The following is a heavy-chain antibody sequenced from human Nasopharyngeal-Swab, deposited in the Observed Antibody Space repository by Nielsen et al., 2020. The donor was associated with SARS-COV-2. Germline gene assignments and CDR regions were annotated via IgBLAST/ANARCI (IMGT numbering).Heavy chain of an antibody. D-gene: IGHD2-8*02. Sequence: GGSLRLSCAASGFTFSSYSMSWLRQAPGKGLEWVAFIAHDASNEYYGDSVKGRFSISRDSSKNTLYLQMDSLRGEDMAVYFCARGTPGIPGVDYWGQGTLVTVSS. V-gene: IGHV3-30*03. J-gene: IGHJ4*02. CDR2: IAHDASNE. CDR1: GFTFSSYS. CDR3: ARGTPGIPGVDY.